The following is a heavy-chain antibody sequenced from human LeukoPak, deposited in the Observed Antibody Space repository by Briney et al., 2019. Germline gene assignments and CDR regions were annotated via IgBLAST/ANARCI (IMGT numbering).Heavy chain of an antibody. CDR3: ARVVGTTRPNFDY. CDR2: INPNSGGT. Sequence: GASVKVSCKXSGYTFTGYYMHWVRQAPGQGLEGMGRINPNSGGTNYAQKFQGRVTMTRDTSISTAYMELSRLRSDDTAVYYCARVVGTTRPNFDYWGQGTLVTVSS. CDR1: GYTFTGYY. D-gene: IGHD1-26*01. J-gene: IGHJ4*02. V-gene: IGHV1-2*06.